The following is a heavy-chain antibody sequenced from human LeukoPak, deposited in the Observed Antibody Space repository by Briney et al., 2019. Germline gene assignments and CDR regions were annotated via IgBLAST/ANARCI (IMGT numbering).Heavy chain of an antibody. CDR2: IYYSGST. CDR1: GGSISSGDYY. V-gene: IGHV4-30-4*01. Sequence: SETLSLTCTVSGGSISSGDYYWSWIRQHPGKGLEWIGYIYYSGSTYYNPSLKSRVTISVDTSKNQFSLKLSSVTAADTAVYYCARVNDILTGYYKSFDYWGQGTLVTVSS. J-gene: IGHJ4*02. D-gene: IGHD3-9*01. CDR3: ARVNDILTGYYKSFDY.